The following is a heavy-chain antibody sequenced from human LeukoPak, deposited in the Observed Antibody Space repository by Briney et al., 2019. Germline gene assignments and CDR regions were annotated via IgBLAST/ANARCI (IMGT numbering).Heavy chain of an antibody. D-gene: IGHD5-12*01. CDR2: IYYSGST. J-gene: IGHJ4*02. Sequence: SETLSLTCTVPGGSISSGDYYWSWIRQPPGKGLEWIGYIYYSGSTYYNPSLKSRVTISVDTSKNQFSLKLSSVTAADTAVYYCARDGLSGYVYDYWGQGTLVTVSS. V-gene: IGHV4-30-4*08. CDR1: GGSISSGDYY. CDR3: ARDGLSGYVYDY.